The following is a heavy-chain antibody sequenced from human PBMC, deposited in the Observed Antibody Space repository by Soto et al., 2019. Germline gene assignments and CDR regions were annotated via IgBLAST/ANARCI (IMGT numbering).Heavy chain of an antibody. CDR2: IYYSGST. D-gene: IGHD3-22*01. V-gene: IGHV4-59*01. CDR1: GGSISSYY. Sequence: SETLSLTCTVSGGSISSYYWSWIRQPPGKGLEWIGYIYYSGSTNYNPSLKSRVTISVDTSKNQFSLKLSSVTAADTAVYYCSRGRYYDSSGYYRGGMDVWGQGTTVTVSS. CDR3: SRGRYYDSSGYYRGGMDV. J-gene: IGHJ6*02.